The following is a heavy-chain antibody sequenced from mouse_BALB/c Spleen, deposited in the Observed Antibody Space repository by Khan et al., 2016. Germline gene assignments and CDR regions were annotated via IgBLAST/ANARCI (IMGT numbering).Heavy chain of an antibody. J-gene: IGHJ4*01. CDR2: INYSGST. V-gene: IGHV3-2*02. CDR3: ARLSALYARDD. Sequence: EVQLQESGPGLVKPSQSLSLTCTVTGYSITSDYAWNWIRQFPGNKLEWMGYINYSGSTSYNPSLKSRISINRDTSKNQFFLQLNSVNPEDTATYYCARLSALYARDDWGQGTSVTVSS. CDR1: GYSITSDYA.